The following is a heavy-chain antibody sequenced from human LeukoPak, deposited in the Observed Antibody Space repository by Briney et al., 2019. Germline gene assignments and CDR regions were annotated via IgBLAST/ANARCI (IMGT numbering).Heavy chain of an antibody. V-gene: IGHV4-59*08. CDR1: GGSISSYY. J-gene: IGHJ6*02. CDR2: IYYSGST. CDR3: ARHADGSGSSSWYYGMDV. D-gene: IGHD3-10*01. Sequence: SETLSLTCTVSGGSISSYYWSWIRQPPGKGLEWIGYIYYSGSTDYNPSLKSRVTISVDTSKKQFSLKVSSVTAADTAVYYCARHADGSGSSSWYYGMDVWGQGTTVIVSS.